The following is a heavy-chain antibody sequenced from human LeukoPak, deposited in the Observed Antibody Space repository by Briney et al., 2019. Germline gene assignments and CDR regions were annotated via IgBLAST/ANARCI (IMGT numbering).Heavy chain of an antibody. CDR1: GFTVSSNY. CDR2: ISGSGGST. V-gene: IGHV3-23*01. D-gene: IGHD2-21*02. CDR3: ARGGCGDNCYYDY. Sequence: GGSLRLPCAASGFTVSSNYMSWVRQAPGKGLEWVSAISGSGGSTYYADSVKGRFTISRDNAKNSLYLQMNSLRAEDTAVYYCARGGCGDNCYYDYWGQGTLVTVSS. J-gene: IGHJ4*02.